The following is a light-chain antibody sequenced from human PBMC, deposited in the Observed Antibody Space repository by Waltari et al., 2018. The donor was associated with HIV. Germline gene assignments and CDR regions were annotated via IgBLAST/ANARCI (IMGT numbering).Light chain of an antibody. Sequence: EIVMTQSPATLSVSPGERATLSCRVSQSVSTNLAWYQQKPGQAPRLLIYGASTRAIGLPARFSGSGSGTEFTLTISSLESEDFAVYYCQQYGYWPGLTFGGGTKVEIK. CDR1: QSVSTN. CDR2: GAS. V-gene: IGKV3-15*01. J-gene: IGKJ4*01. CDR3: QQYGYWPGLT.